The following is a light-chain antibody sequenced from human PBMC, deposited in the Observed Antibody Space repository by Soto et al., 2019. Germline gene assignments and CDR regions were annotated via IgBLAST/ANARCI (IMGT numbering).Light chain of an antibody. CDR3: AAWDDSLSGL. CDR2: RNN. V-gene: IGLV1-47*01. Sequence: QSVLTQPPSGSGTPGQRVTIPCSGSSSNIGSNYVYWYQQLPGTAPKLLIYRNNQRPSGVPDRFSGSKSGTSASLAISGLRSEDEADYYCAAWDDSLSGLFGTGTKVTVL. CDR1: SSNIGSNY. J-gene: IGLJ1*01.